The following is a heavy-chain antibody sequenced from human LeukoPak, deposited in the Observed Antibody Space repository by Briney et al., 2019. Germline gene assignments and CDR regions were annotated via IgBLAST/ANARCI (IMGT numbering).Heavy chain of an antibody. CDR1: GGSFSGYY. CDR3: ARMFYYDSSGPYYYYYGMDV. CDR2: INHSGST. D-gene: IGHD3-22*01. V-gene: IGHV4-34*01. J-gene: IGHJ6*02. Sequence: SETLSLTCAVYGGSFSGYYWSWIRQPPGKGLEWIGEINHSGSTNYNPSLKSRVTISVDTSKNQFSLKLSSVTAADTAVYYCARMFYYDSSGPYYYYYGMDVWGQETTVTVSS.